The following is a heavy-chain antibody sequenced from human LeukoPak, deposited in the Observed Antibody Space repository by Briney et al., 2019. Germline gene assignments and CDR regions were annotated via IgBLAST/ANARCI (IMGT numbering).Heavy chain of an antibody. J-gene: IGHJ4*02. Sequence: SETLSLTCTVSGGSVHSTNHFWGWIRQPPGEGLEWIATISDSGTTYYNPSLKSRISIAADTSKNQISLKLNSVTVTDTAVYYCARRRGSSSYRDYWGQGTQVIVSS. V-gene: IGHV4-39*01. D-gene: IGHD3-3*01. CDR2: ISDSGTT. CDR1: GGSVHSTNHF. CDR3: ARRRGSSSYRDY.